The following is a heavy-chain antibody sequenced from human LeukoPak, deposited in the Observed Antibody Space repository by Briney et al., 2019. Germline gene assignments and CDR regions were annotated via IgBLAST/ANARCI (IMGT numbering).Heavy chain of an antibody. CDR3: AREGSGSFFPNFDY. Sequence: ASVRVSCKASGYTFTGYYMHWVRQAPGQGLERMGWINPNSGGTNHAQTFQGRVPITRDTSISTAYMELSRLRSDDTAVYYCAREGSGSFFPNFDYWGQGTLVTVSS. D-gene: IGHD1-26*01. J-gene: IGHJ4*02. CDR1: GYTFTGYY. CDR2: INPNSGGT. V-gene: IGHV1-2*02.